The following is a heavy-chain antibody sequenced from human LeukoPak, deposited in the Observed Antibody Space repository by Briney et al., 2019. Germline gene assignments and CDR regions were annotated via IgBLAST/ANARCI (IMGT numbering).Heavy chain of an antibody. J-gene: IGHJ4*02. V-gene: IGHV5-51*01. D-gene: IGHD6-19*01. CDR3: ARHPSYSSGWYGGDY. Sequence: GESLKISCKGSGYSFTSYWIGWVRQMPGKGLEWMGINYPSDSDTRYSPSFQGQVTISADKSISTAYLQWSSLKASDTAMYYCARHPSYSSGWYGGDYWGQGTLVTVSS. CDR2: NYPSDSDT. CDR1: GYSFTSYW.